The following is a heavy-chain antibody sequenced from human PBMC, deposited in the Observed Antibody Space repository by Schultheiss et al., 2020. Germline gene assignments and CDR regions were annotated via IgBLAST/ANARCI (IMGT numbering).Heavy chain of an antibody. Sequence: SETLSLTCAVYGGSFSGYYWSWIRQPPGKGLEWIGYIYYSGSTNYNPSLKSRVTISVDTSKNQFSLKLSSVTAADTAVYYCARLDGYCSSTSCYVWFDPWGQGTLVTVSS. CDR2: IYYSGST. CDR3: ARLDGYCSSTSCYVWFDP. J-gene: IGHJ5*02. CDR1: GGSFSGYY. V-gene: IGHV4-59*12. D-gene: IGHD2-2*01.